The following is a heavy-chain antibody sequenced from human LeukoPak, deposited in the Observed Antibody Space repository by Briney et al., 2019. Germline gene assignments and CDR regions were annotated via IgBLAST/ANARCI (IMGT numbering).Heavy chain of an antibody. CDR2: INPNSGGA. Sequence: GASVKVSCKASGYTFTGYYMHWVRQAPGQGLEWMGWINPNSGGANYAQKFQGRVTMTRDTSISTAYMELSRLRSDDTAVYYCASIPKSYSSGWLSYWGQGTLVTVSS. D-gene: IGHD6-19*01. J-gene: IGHJ4*02. CDR3: ASIPKSYSSGWLSY. CDR1: GYTFTGYY. V-gene: IGHV1-2*02.